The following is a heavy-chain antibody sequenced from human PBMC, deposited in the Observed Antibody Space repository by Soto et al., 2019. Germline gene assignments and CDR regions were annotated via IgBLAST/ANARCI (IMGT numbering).Heavy chain of an antibody. CDR3: ARDSPPGVYFGEKVSNGMDV. CDR2: ISSSGSTI. Sequence: GGSLRLSCAASGFTFSDYYMNWIRQAPGKGLEWVSYISSSGSTIYYADSVKGRFTISRDNGKNSLYLQMNSLRADDTAVYYCARDSPPGVYFGEKVSNGMDVWAQGTTVTVSS. V-gene: IGHV3-11*01. J-gene: IGHJ6*02. CDR1: GFTFSDYY. D-gene: IGHD3-10*01.